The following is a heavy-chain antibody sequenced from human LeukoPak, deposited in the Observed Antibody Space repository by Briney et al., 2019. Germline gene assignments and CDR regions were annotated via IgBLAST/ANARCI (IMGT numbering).Heavy chain of an antibody. D-gene: IGHD3-9*01. Sequence: ASVKVSCKASGYTFTSYDINWVRQATGQGLEWMGWMNPNSGNTGYAQKFQGRVTMTRNTSISTAYMELSSLRSEDTAVYYCASRKPTGYYLAMDYYYYMDVWGKGTTVTVSS. CDR3: ASRKPTGYYLAMDYYYYMDV. J-gene: IGHJ6*03. V-gene: IGHV1-8*01. CDR2: MNPNSGNT. CDR1: GYTFTSYD.